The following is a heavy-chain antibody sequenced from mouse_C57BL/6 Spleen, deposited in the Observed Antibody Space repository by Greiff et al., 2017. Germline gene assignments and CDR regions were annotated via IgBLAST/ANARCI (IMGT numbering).Heavy chain of an antibody. J-gene: IGHJ2*01. Sequence: EVQLQQSGPELVKPGASVKISCKASGYTFTDYYMNWVKQSHGKSLEWIGDINPNNGGTSYNQKFKCKATLTVDKSSSTAYMALRSLTSEDSAVYYCARGAAYYFDYWGQGTTLTVSS. CDR3: ARGAAYYFDY. CDR2: INPNNGGT. CDR1: GYTFTDYY. V-gene: IGHV1-26*01. D-gene: IGHD3-3*01.